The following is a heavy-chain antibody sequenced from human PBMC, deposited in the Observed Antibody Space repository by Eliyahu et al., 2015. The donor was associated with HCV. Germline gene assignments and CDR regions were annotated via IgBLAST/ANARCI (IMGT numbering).Heavy chain of an antibody. CDR2: IYWDDDK. CDR1: GFXLXTSGVG. J-gene: IGHJ4*02. V-gene: IGHV2-5*02. Sequence: QITLKESXPTLVXPTQTLTLTCTFSGFXLXTSGVGVGWIRQPPGKALEXLALIYWDDDKRYSPSLKSRLTITKDTSKNQVVLTMTNMDPVDTATYYCAQSLIPTYCSGGSCTPFDYWGQGTLVTVSS. CDR3: AQSLIPTYCSGGSCTPFDY. D-gene: IGHD2-15*01.